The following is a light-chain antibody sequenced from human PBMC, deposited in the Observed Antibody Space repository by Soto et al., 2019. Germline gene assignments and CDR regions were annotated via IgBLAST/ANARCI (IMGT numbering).Light chain of an antibody. V-gene: IGLV2-11*01. J-gene: IGLJ1*01. CDR1: SSDVGGYNY. Sequence: QSVLTQPRSVSGSPGQSVTISCTGTSSDVGGYNYVSWYQEQPGKAPKLMIYDVSKRPSGVPDRFSGSKSGNTASLTISGLQAEDEADYYCCSYAGSYVFGTGTKVTVL. CDR3: CSYAGSYV. CDR2: DVS.